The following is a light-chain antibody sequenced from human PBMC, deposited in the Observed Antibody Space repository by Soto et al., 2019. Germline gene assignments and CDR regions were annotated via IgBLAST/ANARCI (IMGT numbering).Light chain of an antibody. Sequence: QSVLAQPASVSGSPGQALPISCTGTSSDVGRYDFVSWFQQHPGKAPKLMIYDVSIRPSGVSDHFSGSKSGNTASLTISGLQAEDEADYYCSSYTTSSTFVFGTGTKVTVL. CDR1: SSDVGRYDF. CDR2: DVS. V-gene: IGLV2-14*01. J-gene: IGLJ1*01. CDR3: SSYTTSSTFV.